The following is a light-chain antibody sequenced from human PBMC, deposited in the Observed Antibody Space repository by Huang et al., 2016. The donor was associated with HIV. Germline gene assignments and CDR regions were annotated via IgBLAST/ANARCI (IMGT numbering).Light chain of an antibody. CDR3: QQYNNWPGT. V-gene: IGKV3-15*01. Sequence: EIVMTQSPATLSVSPGERATLSCWASQSFSNNLAWYQQKPGQAPRLLIYGASTRATGIPARFSGSGSGTEFTLTISSLQSEDLAVYYCQQYNNWPGTFGKGTKVEIK. CDR2: GAS. CDR1: QSFSNN. J-gene: IGKJ1*01.